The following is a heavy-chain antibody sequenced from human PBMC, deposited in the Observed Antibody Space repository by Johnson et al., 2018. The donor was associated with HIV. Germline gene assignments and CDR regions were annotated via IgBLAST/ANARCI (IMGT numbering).Heavy chain of an antibody. CDR2: ISYDGNNK. Sequence: QVQLVESGGGVVQPGRSLRLSCAASGFTFSSYAMHWVRQAPGKGLEWVAVISYDGNNKYYADSVKGRFTISRDNSKNTLYLQMNSLRAEDTALYYCAGGRIGAFDIWGQGTMVTVS. CDR3: AGGRIGAFDI. J-gene: IGHJ3*02. V-gene: IGHV3-30*04. D-gene: IGHD2-15*01. CDR1: GFTFSSYA.